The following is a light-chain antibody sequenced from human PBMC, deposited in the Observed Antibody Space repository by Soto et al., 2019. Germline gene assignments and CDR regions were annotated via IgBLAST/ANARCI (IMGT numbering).Light chain of an antibody. CDR2: KAS. CDR3: QHYNSYSEA. Sequence: DIQMTQSPSTLSGSVGDRVTITCRASQTISSWLAWYQQKPGKAPKLLIYKASTLKSGVPSRFSGSRSGTEFALTISSLQPDDFATYYCQHYNSYSEAFGQGTKLDIK. J-gene: IGKJ1*01. CDR1: QTISSW. V-gene: IGKV1-5*03.